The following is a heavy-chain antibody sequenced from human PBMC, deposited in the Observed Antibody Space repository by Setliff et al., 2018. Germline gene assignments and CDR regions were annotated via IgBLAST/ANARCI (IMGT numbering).Heavy chain of an antibody. CDR1: GYTFTNYA. CDR3: ARASRFGTTMWRGDYCMDV. CDR2: INTNTGNP. D-gene: IGHD3-10*01. J-gene: IGHJ6*03. Sequence: ASVKVSCKASGYTFTNYAMTWMRQAPGQGLEYMGWINTNTGNPIYAQGFTGRFVFSLDTSVSTAYLQISSLKSEDTATYYCARASRFGTTMWRGDYCMDVWGKGTTVTVSS. V-gene: IGHV7-4-1*02.